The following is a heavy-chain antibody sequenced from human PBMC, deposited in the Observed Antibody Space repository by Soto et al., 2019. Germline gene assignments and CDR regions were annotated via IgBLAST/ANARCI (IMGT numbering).Heavy chain of an antibody. V-gene: IGHV4-59*08. CDR3: ARHEDLDSYYFDS. CDR2: ISNTGKT. CDR1: HGSISSSY. J-gene: IGHJ4*02. Sequence: QVQLQESGPGLVKPSETLSLACTVSHGSISSSYWSWIRQPPGKGLEWIGYISNTGKTAYHPSLNSRVTFSIDTAKTPVSLRLSSVTAADTAVYYCARHEDLDSYYFDSWGRGTLVTVSS.